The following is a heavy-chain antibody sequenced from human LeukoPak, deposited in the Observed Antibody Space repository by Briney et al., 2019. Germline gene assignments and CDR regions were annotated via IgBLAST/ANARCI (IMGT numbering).Heavy chain of an antibody. CDR3: VKTPQYYYDSSGFCSN. V-gene: IGHV3-64D*09. CDR2: ISSNGGST. Sequence: GGSLRLSCSASGFTYSSYAMHWVRQAPGKGLEYVSAISSNGGSTYYADSVKGRFTISRDNSKNKLYLQMSSLRAEDTAVYYCVKTPQYYYDSSGFCSNWGQGSLVTVSS. D-gene: IGHD3-22*01. CDR1: GFTYSSYA. J-gene: IGHJ4*02.